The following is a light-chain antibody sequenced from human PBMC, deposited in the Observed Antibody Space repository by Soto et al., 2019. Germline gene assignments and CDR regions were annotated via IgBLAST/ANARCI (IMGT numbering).Light chain of an antibody. CDR1: STNIGGNS. Sequence: QSVLTQPPSGTAAPGQTVNIPCSGSSTNIGGNSVSWYQQLPGTAPKLLIYDDYQRPSGLPDRFSGSKSGTSATLGITGSQTGVEADYYCGSWGSSLRAYVFGTGTRVIVL. CDR3: GSWGSSLRAYV. V-gene: IGLV1-51*01. CDR2: DDY. J-gene: IGLJ1*01.